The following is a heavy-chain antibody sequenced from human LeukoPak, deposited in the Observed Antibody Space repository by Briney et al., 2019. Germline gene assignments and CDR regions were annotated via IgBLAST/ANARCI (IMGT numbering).Heavy chain of an antibody. J-gene: IGHJ6*04. V-gene: IGHV3-30*18. Sequence: PGGSLRLSCAASGFTFSSYGMHWVRQAPGKGLEWVSFISYDGDNKYYADSVKGRFTISRDNSKNTLYLQMNSLRAEDTAAYYCAKSAPYCSGGGCYSMGWYYYGMDVWGKGTTVTVSS. CDR2: ISYDGDNK. CDR1: GFTFSSYG. D-gene: IGHD2-15*01. CDR3: AKSAPYCSGGGCYSMGWYYYGMDV.